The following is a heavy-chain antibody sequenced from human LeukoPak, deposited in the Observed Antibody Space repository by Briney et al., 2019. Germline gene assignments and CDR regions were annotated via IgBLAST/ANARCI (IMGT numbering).Heavy chain of an antibody. CDR1: GGSISRGGYS. D-gene: IGHD2/OR15-2a*01. J-gene: IGHJ6*02. V-gene: IGHV4-30-2*01. CDR3: ARANSAVFYYYGMDV. Sequence: SETLSLTCAVSGGSISRGGYSWSWIRQPPGKGLEWIGYIYHSGSTYYNPSLKSRVTISVDRSKIQFSLKLSSVTAADTAVYYCARANSAVFYYYGMDVWGQGTTVTVSS. CDR2: IYHSGST.